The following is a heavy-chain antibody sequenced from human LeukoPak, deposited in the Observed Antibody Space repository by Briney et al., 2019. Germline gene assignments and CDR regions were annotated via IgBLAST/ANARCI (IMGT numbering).Heavy chain of an antibody. Sequence: GGSLRLSCVGSGFTFRSHAMSWVRQAPEKGLEFVSGIYENGGTTYYADSVKGRFSISRDNSKNTLYLQMDSLRGEDTAVYYCARVSVAGTGIDPWGQGTLVTVSS. CDR3: ARVSVAGTGIDP. CDR2: IYENGGTT. D-gene: IGHD6-19*01. CDR1: GFTFRSHA. J-gene: IGHJ5*02. V-gene: IGHV3-23*01.